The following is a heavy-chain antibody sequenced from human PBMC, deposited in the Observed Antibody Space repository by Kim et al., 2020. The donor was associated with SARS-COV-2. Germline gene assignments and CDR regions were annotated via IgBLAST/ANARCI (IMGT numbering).Heavy chain of an antibody. D-gene: IGHD5-18*01. J-gene: IGHJ6*02. CDR3: ARDNTAMVMGIYYYYGMDV. CDR2: IYYSGST. CDR1: GGSISSYY. Sequence: SETLSLTCTVSGGSISSYYWSWIRQPPGKGLEWIGYIYYSGSTNYNPSLKSRVTISVDTSKNQFSLKLSSVTAADTAVYYCARDNTAMVMGIYYYYGMDVWGQGTTVTVSS. V-gene: IGHV4-59*13.